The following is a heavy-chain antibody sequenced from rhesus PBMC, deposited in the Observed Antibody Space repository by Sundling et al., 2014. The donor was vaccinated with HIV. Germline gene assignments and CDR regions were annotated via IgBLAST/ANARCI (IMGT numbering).Heavy chain of an antibody. CDR3: ARGGPDPLGSDYYFDY. V-gene: IGHV1S2*01. CDR2: INPYNGNT. D-gene: IGHD3-3*01. J-gene: IGHJ4*01. CDR1: GYTFTDYY. Sequence: QVQLVQSGAEVKKPGSSVKVSCKASGYTFTDYYMHWVRQAPRQGLEWMGWINPYNGNTKYAQKFQGRVTMTRDTSTNTAYMELSSLRSEDTAVYYCARGGPDPLGSDYYFDYWGQGVLVTVSS.